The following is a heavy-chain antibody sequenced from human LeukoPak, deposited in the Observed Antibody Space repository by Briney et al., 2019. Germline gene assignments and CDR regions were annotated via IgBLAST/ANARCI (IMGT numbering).Heavy chain of an antibody. CDR1: GGTFSSYA. J-gene: IGHJ4*02. Sequence: SVKVSCKASGGTFSSYAISWVRQAPGQGLEWMGRIIPILGIANYAHTFQGRVTITADKSTSTAYMELSSLRSEDTAVYYCARDMGCSSTSCYRLFFDYWGQGTLVTVSS. V-gene: IGHV1-69*04. CDR2: IIPILGIA. D-gene: IGHD2-2*01. CDR3: ARDMGCSSTSCYRLFFDY.